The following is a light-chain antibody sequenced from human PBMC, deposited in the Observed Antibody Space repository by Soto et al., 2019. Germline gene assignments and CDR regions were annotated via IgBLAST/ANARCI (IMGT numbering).Light chain of an antibody. Sequence: ELVLTQSPGTLSLSPGDGATLSCGASPSVSRSLAWYQQKPGQAPRLLIYGASSRATGIPDRFSGSGSGTEFTLPLNSLQSEDFAVYYFQQYNNWPRTFGQGTKVDIK. CDR3: QQYNNWPRT. J-gene: IGKJ1*01. CDR2: GAS. V-gene: IGKV3D-15*01. CDR1: PSVSRS.